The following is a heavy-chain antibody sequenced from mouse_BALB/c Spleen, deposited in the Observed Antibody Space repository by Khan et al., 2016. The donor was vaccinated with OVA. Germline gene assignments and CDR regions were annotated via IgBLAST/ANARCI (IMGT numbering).Heavy chain of an antibody. V-gene: IGHV3-8*02. CDR1: GDSFTSGY. J-gene: IGHJ1*01. CDR3: VKTGYGIIYNWYVDV. D-gene: IGHD1-1*01. Sequence: EVQLVETGPSLVKPSQTLSLTCSVSGDSFTSGYWNWIRKFPGNKLDYMGYISYSGSTYYNPSLKSRISITRDTSKNQSYLQLNSVTTEDTATYDCVKTGYGIIYNWYVDVWGAGTTVTVSS. CDR2: ISYSGST.